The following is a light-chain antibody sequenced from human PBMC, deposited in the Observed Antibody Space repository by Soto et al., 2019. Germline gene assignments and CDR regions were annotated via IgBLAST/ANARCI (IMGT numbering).Light chain of an antibody. CDR3: SSYTTSSTLGVV. J-gene: IGLJ2*01. CDR1: SSDVGGYNY. V-gene: IGLV2-14*03. CDR2: DVS. Sequence: QSALTQPASVSGSPGQSITISCTGTSSDVGGYNYVSWYQHHPGKAPQLMIYDVSNRPSGVSNRFSGAKSGNTASLTISGLQAEDEADYYGSSYTTSSTLGVVLGGGTELTVL.